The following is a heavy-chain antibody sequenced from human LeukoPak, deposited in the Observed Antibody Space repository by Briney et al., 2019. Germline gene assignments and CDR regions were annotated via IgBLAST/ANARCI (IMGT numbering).Heavy chain of an antibody. CDR2: INPSGGST. J-gene: IGHJ4*02. D-gene: IGHD3-22*01. Sequence: ASVKVSCKASGYTFTSYYMHWVRQAPGQGLEWMGIINPSGGSTSYAQKFQGRVTMTRDMSTSTVYMELSSLRSEDTAVYYCAIRRAFDSSGYYYSDYWGQGNLVTVSS. CDR3: AIRRAFDSSGYYYSDY. V-gene: IGHV1-46*01. CDR1: GYTFTSYY.